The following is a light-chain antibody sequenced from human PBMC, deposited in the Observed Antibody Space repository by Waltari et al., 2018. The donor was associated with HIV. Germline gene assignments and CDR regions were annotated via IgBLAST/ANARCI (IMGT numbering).Light chain of an antibody. Sequence: DIQMSQSASSLSASVGDRVTLTCRASRDIVSSLAWYQQKPGKPPKLLVYGASKLQSGVPSRFSGSGSGTTYTLIIGCLQADDFATYFCQQYYNSPLSFGQGTKVEMK. CDR3: QQYYNSPLS. CDR1: RDIVSS. CDR2: GAS. V-gene: IGKV1-NL1*01. J-gene: IGKJ2*03.